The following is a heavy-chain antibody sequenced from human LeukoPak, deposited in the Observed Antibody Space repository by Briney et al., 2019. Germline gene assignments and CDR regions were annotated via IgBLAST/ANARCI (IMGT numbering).Heavy chain of an antibody. CDR1: GFTFDDYA. J-gene: IGHJ3*02. V-gene: IGHV3-9*03. CDR2: ISWNSGSI. CDR3: AKETAARENDAFDI. D-gene: IGHD6-6*01. Sequence: PGGSLRLSCAASGFTFDDYAMHWVRQAPGKGLEWVSGISWNSGSIGYADSVKGRSTISRDNAKNSLYLQMNSLRAEDMALYYCAKETAARENDAFDIWGQGTMVTVSS.